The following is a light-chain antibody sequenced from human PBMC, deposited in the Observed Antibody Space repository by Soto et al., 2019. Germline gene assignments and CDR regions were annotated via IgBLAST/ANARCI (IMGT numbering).Light chain of an antibody. CDR1: QGISNW. CDR3: QQGKSFPFT. CDR2: AAP. Sequence: DIQLTQSPSSVSPSVGDRVSITRRASQGISNWLALYQQKPVQTRKLPIYAAPTLQRGASSRPTGSQARTHFTLPISRLQPEAFATYYCQQGKSFPFTFGPAPTVDI. V-gene: IGKV1D-12*01. J-gene: IGKJ3*01.